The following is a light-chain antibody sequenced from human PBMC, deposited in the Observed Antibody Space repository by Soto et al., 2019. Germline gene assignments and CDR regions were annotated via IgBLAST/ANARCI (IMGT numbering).Light chain of an antibody. CDR2: WAS. V-gene: IGKV4-1*01. CDR1: QSVLYSSNNKNY. CDR3: HHYFSPPYT. Sequence: DIVMTQSPDSLAVSLGERATINCKSSQSVLYSSNNKNYLAWYQQKPGQPPKLLIYWASTRESGVPDRFSGSGSGTDFKLTISSLQAEDVAVYYCHHYFSPPYTFGQGTKLEIK. J-gene: IGKJ2*01.